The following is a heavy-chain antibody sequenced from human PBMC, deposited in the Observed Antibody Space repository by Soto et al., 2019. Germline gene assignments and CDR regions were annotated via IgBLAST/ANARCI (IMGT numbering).Heavy chain of an antibody. CDR2: INPKTGDT. Sequence: QMQLLQSGAEARKPGASVKVSCKTSGYTFTGYYLNWVRQAPGRGLEWVGWINPKTGDTNNAQKFQCRVTMTTDTSISTGYMELSGLKSDDAAVYYCVTGDHLVRWGQGTRVTVSS. CDR3: VTGDHLVR. V-gene: IGHV1-2*02. D-gene: IGHD6-6*01. CDR1: GYTFTGYY. J-gene: IGHJ4*02.